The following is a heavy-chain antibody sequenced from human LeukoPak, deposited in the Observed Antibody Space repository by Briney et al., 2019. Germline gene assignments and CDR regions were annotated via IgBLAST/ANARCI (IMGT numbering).Heavy chain of an antibody. D-gene: IGHD4-11*01. V-gene: IGHV1-18*01. CDR3: ARDKAVTTELTQYFQH. J-gene: IGHJ1*01. Sequence: ASVKVSCKTSGYTFTNYGVSWVRQAPGQGLEWMGWISAYNGYTNYAQKLQVRVTMTTDTSTSTAYMELRSLTSDDTAVYYCARDKAVTTELTQYFQHWGQGTLVAVSS. CDR1: GYTFTNYG. CDR2: ISAYNGYT.